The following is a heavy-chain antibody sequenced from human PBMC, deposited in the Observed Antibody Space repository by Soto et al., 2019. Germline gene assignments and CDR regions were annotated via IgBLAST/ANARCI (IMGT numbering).Heavy chain of an antibody. V-gene: IGHV1-2*02. CDR3: ARDFIWFGELSHYHYYYGMDV. D-gene: IGHD3-10*01. Sequence: ASVKVSCKASGYTFTGYYMHWVRQAPGQGLEWMGWINPNSGGTNYAQKLQGRVTMTRDTSISTAYMELSRLRSDDTAVYYCARDFIWFGELSHYHYYYGMDVWGQGTTVTVSS. CDR2: INPNSGGT. J-gene: IGHJ6*02. CDR1: GYTFTGYY.